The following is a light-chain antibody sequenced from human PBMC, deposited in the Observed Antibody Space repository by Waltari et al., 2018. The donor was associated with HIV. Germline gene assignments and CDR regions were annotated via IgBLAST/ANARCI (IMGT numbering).Light chain of an antibody. Sequence: QSVLTQPPSVSGAPGQRVTISCTGSSSNIGAGYDVHWYQQLPGTAPKLLSYDNTNRPSGVPDRISGSKSGTSASLAITVLQAEDEADYYCQSYDSSLSGYVFGTGTKVTVL. CDR1: SSNIGAGYD. CDR3: QSYDSSLSGYV. J-gene: IGLJ1*01. V-gene: IGLV1-40*01. CDR2: DNT.